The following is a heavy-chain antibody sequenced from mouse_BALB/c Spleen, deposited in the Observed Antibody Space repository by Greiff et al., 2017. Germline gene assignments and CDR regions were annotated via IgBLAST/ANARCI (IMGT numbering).Heavy chain of an antibody. J-gene: IGHJ4*01. CDR1: GFTFSSYT. Sequence: EVKLMESGGGLVKPGGSLKLSCAASGFTFSSYTMSWVRQTPEKRLEWVATISSGGSYTYYPDSVKGRFTISRDNAKNTLYLQMSSLKSEDTAMYYCTRDAGNDAMDYWGQGTSVTVSS. V-gene: IGHV5-6-4*01. D-gene: IGHD2-1*01. CDR2: ISSGGSYT. CDR3: TRDAGNDAMDY.